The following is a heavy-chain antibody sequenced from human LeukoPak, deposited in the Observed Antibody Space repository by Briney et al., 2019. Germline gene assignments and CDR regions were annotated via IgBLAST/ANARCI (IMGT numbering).Heavy chain of an antibody. Sequence: SETLSLTCTVSGGSISSYYWSWIRQPPGKGLEWIGYIYYSGSTNYNPSLKSRVTISVDTSKNQFSLKLSSVTAADTAVYYCARVWNGDYVDYWGQGTLVTVSS. CDR1: GGSISSYY. CDR2: IYYSGST. D-gene: IGHD1-1*01. J-gene: IGHJ4*02. CDR3: ARVWNGDYVDY. V-gene: IGHV4-59*01.